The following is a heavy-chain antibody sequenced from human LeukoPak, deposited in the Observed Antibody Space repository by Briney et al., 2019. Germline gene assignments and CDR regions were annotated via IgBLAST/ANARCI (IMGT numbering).Heavy chain of an antibody. J-gene: IGHJ4*02. CDR1: GFTFSNFP. V-gene: IGHV3-64D*09. CDR2: VSSDGGST. Sequence: GGSLRLSCSASGFTFSNFPMHWVRQAPGKGLEYVSAVSSDGGSTYYADSVRGRFTISRDNSKNTLSLQMGSLRAEDTAVYYCVKAILFGSVSYYADGGQGTLVTVSS. CDR3: VKAILFGSVSYYAD. D-gene: IGHD3-22*01.